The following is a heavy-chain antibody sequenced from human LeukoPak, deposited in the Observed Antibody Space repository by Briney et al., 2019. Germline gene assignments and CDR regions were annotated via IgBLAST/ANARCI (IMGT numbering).Heavy chain of an antibody. CDR2: IYYSGST. Sequence: SETLSLTCTVSGGSISSYYWSWIRQPPGKGLEWIGYIYYSGSTNYNPSLKSRVTISVDTSKNQFSLKLSSVTAADTAVYYCARTARAYGDYRHDYWGQGTLVTVSS. J-gene: IGHJ4*02. D-gene: IGHD4-17*01. CDR3: ARTARAYGDYRHDY. V-gene: IGHV4-59*08. CDR1: GGSISSYY.